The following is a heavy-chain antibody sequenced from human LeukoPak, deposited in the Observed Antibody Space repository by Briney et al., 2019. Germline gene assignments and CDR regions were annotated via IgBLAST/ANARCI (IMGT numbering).Heavy chain of an antibody. CDR1: GYSISSGYY. CDR3: AREIYGSGIINWFDP. CDR2: IYHSGST. V-gene: IGHV4-38-2*02. J-gene: IGHJ5*02. D-gene: IGHD3-10*01. Sequence: SETLSLTCAVSGYSISSGYYWGWIRQPPGKGLEWIGSIYHSGSTYYNPSLKSRVTISVDTSKNQFSLKLSSVTAADTAVYYCAREIYGSGIINWFDPWGQGTLVTVSS.